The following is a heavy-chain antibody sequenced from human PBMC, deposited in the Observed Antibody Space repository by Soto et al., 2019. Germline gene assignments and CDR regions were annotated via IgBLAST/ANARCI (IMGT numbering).Heavy chain of an antibody. D-gene: IGHD2-2*01. CDR3: ARAGKVVPAAMVFYYYYMDV. Sequence: SSETLSLTCAVYGGSFSGYYWSWIRQPPGKGLEWIGEINHSGSTNYNPSLKSRVTISVDTSKNQFSLKLSSVTAADTAVYYCARAGKVVPAAMVFYYYYMDVWGKGTTVTVSS. CDR2: INHSGST. CDR1: GGSFSGYY. J-gene: IGHJ6*03. V-gene: IGHV4-34*01.